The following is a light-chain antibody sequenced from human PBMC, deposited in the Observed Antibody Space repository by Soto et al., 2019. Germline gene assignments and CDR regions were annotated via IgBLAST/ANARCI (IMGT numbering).Light chain of an antibody. Sequence: EIVLTQSPGTLSLSPGERATLSCRASQSVTTYLAWYQQKPGQAPRLLIYDASTRATGIPARFSGSGSGTDFTLTIGSLEPEDFAVYYCQQRSNWPPSITFGQGTRREIK. J-gene: IGKJ5*01. CDR2: DAS. CDR1: QSVTTY. CDR3: QQRSNWPPSIT. V-gene: IGKV3-11*01.